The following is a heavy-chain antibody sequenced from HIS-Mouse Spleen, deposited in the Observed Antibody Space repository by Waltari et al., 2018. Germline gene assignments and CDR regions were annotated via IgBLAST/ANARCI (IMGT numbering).Heavy chain of an antibody. Sequence: QVQLQQWGAGLLKPSETLSLTCAVYGGSFSGYYWSWIRQPPGKGLEWIGEINHSGSTNYSPTLKVRVTISVETSKNQFSLKLGSVTAADTAVYYCARVGYYGSGSYYWFDPWGQGTLVTVSS. CDR1: GGSFSGYY. V-gene: IGHV4-34*01. D-gene: IGHD3-10*01. CDR2: INHSGST. J-gene: IGHJ5*02. CDR3: ARVGYYGSGSYYWFDP.